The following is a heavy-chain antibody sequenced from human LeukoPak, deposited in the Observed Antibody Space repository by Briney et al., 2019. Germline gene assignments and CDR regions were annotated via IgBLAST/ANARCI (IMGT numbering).Heavy chain of an antibody. J-gene: IGHJ4*02. CDR3: AKDQYGDYAVDY. CDR2: ISGSGDST. D-gene: IGHD4-17*01. Sequence: GGSLRLSCAASGFTFSSYAMNWVRQAPGKGLEWVSFISGSGDSTYYADSVKGRFTISRDNSKNTLYLQMNSLRAEDAAVYYGAKDQYGDYAVDYWGQGTLVTVSS. CDR1: GFTFSSYA. V-gene: IGHV3-23*01.